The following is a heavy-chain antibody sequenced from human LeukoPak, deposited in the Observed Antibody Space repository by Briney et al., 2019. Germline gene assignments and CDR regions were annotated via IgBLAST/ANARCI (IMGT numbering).Heavy chain of an antibody. V-gene: IGHV4-38-2*02. CDR3: ARAAYCGGDCYSVDWFDP. CDR2: IYHSGST. Sequence: SETLSLTCTVSGYSISSGYYWGWIRQPPGKGLEWIGSIYHSGSTYYNPSLKSRVTISVDTSKNQFSLKLSSVTAADTAVYYCARAAYCGGDCYSVDWFDPWGQGTLVTVSS. J-gene: IGHJ5*02. D-gene: IGHD2-21*02. CDR1: GYSISSGYY.